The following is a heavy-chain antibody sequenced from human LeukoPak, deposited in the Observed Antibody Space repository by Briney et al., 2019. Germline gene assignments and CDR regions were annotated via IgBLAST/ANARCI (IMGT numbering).Heavy chain of an antibody. J-gene: IGHJ6*04. CDR3: ARDVKAVTAESYYYNIDV. CDR1: GGSINIDY. Sequence: SETLSLTCTVSGGSINIDYWSWIRQPPGKGLEWIGNIYYSGNTNYSPSLKSRVTIAVDRSKKQLSLKLTSVTAADTAIYYCARDVKAVTAESYYYNIDVWGKGTTVTVSS. CDR2: IYYSGNT. D-gene: IGHD6-19*01. V-gene: IGHV4-59*01.